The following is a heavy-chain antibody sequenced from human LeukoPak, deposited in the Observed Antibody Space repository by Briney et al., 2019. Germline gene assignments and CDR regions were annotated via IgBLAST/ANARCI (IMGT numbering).Heavy chain of an antibody. J-gene: IGHJ6*04. D-gene: IGHD3-10*02. V-gene: IGHV3-23*01. CDR3: AELGITMIGGV. CDR1: GFTFSSSA. Sequence: GGSLRLSCAASGFTFSSSAMSWVRQAPGKGPEWVSSISGSGGSPYYADSVKGRFTISRDNSKNTLYLQMNSLRAEDTAVYYCAELGITMIGGVWGKGTTVTISS. CDR2: ISGSGGSP.